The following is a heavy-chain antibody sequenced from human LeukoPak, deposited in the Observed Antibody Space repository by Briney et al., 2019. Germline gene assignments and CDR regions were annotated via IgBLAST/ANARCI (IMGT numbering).Heavy chain of an antibody. CDR2: MNPNSGNT. CDR3: ASIGSYGGRGEYYFDY. J-gene: IGHJ4*02. D-gene: IGHD1-26*01. CDR1: GYTFTSYD. V-gene: IGHV1-8*01. Sequence: ASVKVSCKASGYTFTSYDINWVRQATGQGLEWMGWMNPNSGNTGYAQKLQGRVTMTRNTSISTAYMELSSLRSEDTAVYYCASIGSYGGRGEYYFDYWGQGTLVTVSS.